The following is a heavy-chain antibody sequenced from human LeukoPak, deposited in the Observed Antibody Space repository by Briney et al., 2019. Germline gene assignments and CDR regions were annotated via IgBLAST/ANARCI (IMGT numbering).Heavy chain of an antibody. D-gene: IGHD2-2*03. CDR1: GFTFSSYG. V-gene: IGHV3-7*01. CDR2: IKQDGSEK. J-gene: IGHJ4*02. CDR3: AREVTLDIPFDY. Sequence: GGSLRLSCAASGFTFSSYGMHWVRQAPGKGLEWVANIKQDGSEKYYVDSVKGRFTISRDNAKNSLYLQMNSLRAEDTAVYYCAREVTLDIPFDYWGQGTLVTVSS.